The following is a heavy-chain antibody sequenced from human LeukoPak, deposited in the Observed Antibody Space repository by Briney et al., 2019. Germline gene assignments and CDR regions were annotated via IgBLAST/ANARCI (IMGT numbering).Heavy chain of an antibody. V-gene: IGHV3-7*01. CDR3: AREGGAEQWLVDFDY. D-gene: IGHD6-19*01. CDR1: GFTFSTYW. Sequence: GGSLRLSCAASGFTFSTYWMSWVRQAPGKGLEWVANIQQDGSEKYYVDSVKGRFTISRDNAKNSLYLQMNSLRAEDTAVYYCAREGGAEQWLVDFDYWGQGTLVTVSS. J-gene: IGHJ4*02. CDR2: IQQDGSEK.